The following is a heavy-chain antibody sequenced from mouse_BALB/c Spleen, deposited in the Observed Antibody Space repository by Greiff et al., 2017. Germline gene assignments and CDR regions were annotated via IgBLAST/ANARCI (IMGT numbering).Heavy chain of an antibody. CDR2: IWSGGST. CDR1: GFSLTSYG. V-gene: IGHV2-2*02. D-gene: IGHD2-10*02. Sequence: VKLQESGPGLVQPSQSLSITCTVSGFSLTSYGVHWVRQSPGKGLEWLGVIWSGGSTDYNAAFISRLSISKDNSKSQVFFKMNSLQANDTAIYYCARKGGYGNGNGFAYWGQGTLVTVSA. CDR3: ARKGGYGNGNGFAY. J-gene: IGHJ3*01.